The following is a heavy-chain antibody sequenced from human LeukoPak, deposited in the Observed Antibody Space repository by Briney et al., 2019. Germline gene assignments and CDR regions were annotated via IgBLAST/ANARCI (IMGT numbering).Heavy chain of an antibody. V-gene: IGHV4-59*01. D-gene: IGHD4-11*01. CDR2: IYYSGST. J-gene: IGHJ4*02. CDR1: GGSRSSYY. CDR3: ARSGSNSYYFDY. Sequence: SETLSLTCTVSGGSRSSYYWSWIPQPPGKGLERIGYIYYSGSTNYNPSLKSRVTISVDTSKNQFSLKLSSVTAADTAVYYCARSGSNSYYFDYWGQGTLVTVSS.